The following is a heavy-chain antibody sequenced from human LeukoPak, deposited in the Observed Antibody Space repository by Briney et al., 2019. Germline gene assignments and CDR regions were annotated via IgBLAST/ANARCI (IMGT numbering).Heavy chain of an antibody. Sequence: SQALSLTCTVSGGSLSSGDYYWSWIRQPPEKGLEWIGFIYHTGSFHYNPSLKSRVTISVDTSKNQFSLNLRSVTAADTAVYYCARGLNYYDSSGYYLYYWGQGTLVTVSS. V-gene: IGHV4-30-4*01. J-gene: IGHJ4*02. D-gene: IGHD3-22*01. CDR3: ARGLNYYDSSGYYLYY. CDR2: IYHTGSF. CDR1: GGSLSSGDYY.